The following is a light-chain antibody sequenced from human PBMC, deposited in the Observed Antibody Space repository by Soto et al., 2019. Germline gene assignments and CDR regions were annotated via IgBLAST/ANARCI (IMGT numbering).Light chain of an antibody. CDR3: QQFYCSPFA. V-gene: IGKV4-1*01. Sequence: DIVMTQSPDSLAVSLGERATINCKSSQSVSNYLTWYQQKPGQPPKLLIYWASTRESGVPDRFSGSGSGTDFTLTISSLQAEDVAVYYCQQFYCSPFAFGPGTKVDLK. CDR2: WAS. J-gene: IGKJ3*01. CDR1: QSVSNY.